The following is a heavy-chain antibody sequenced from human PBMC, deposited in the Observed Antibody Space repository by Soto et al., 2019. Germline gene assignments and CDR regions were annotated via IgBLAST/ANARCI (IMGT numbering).Heavy chain of an antibody. D-gene: IGHD3-10*01. Sequence: QVQLQESGPGLVKPSETLSLTCTVYGGSISYYYWSWIRQPPGKGLEWIGYIYYSGGTNYNPPLKSRVTISVDTSKNQFSLKLSSVTAADTAVYYCARVWGGAFDIWGQGTMVTVSS. CDR1: GGSISYYY. J-gene: IGHJ3*02. CDR2: IYYSGGT. CDR3: ARVWGGAFDI. V-gene: IGHV4-59*01.